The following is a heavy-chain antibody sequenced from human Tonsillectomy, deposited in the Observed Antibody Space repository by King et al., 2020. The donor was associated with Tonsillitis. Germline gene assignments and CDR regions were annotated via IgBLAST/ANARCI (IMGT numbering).Heavy chain of an antibody. V-gene: IGHV4-59*08. CDR3: ARRFTISGDDAFDI. CDR1: GASISSHY. D-gene: IGHD3-3*01. CDR2: IYYTGST. J-gene: IGHJ3*02. Sequence: VQLQESGPGLVKPSETLSLTCTVSGASISSHYWSWIRQPPGKGLEWIGYIYYTGSTNHNPSLKSRVTISVDTSKSQFSLKLSSVTAADTAVYYCARRFTISGDDAFDIWGQGTMVPVSS.